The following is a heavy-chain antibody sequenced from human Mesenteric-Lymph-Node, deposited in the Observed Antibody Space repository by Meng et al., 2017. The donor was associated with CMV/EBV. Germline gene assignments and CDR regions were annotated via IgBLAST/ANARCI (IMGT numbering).Heavy chain of an antibody. V-gene: IGHV1-18*01. Sequence: YTFTSYGISSVRQAPGQGLEWMGWISAYNGNTNYAQKLQGRVTMTTDTSTSTAYMELRSLRSDDTAVYYCARVGPGAYGSGSYYNPDYWGQGTLVTVSS. D-gene: IGHD3-10*01. J-gene: IGHJ4*02. CDR1: YTFTSYG. CDR2: ISAYNGNT. CDR3: ARVGPGAYGSGSYYNPDY.